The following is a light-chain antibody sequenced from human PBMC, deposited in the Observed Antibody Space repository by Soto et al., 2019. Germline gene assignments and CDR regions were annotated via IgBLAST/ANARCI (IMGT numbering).Light chain of an antibody. CDR2: RNH. CDR3: AAWDDSLRAVV. CDR1: TSNIGTYA. Sequence: QSVLTQSPSASGTPGQRVTISCSGSTSNIGTYAVSWYQQLPGTAPTLLIFRNHQRPSVVPDRFSGSKSDTSASLAISGPQSADEADYYCAAWDDSLRAVVFGGGTKLTVL. V-gene: IGLV1-44*01. J-gene: IGLJ2*01.